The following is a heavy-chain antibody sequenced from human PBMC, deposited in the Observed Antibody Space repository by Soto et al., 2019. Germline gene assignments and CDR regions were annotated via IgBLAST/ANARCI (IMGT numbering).Heavy chain of an antibody. V-gene: IGHV4-30-4*01. D-gene: IGHD5-12*01. J-gene: IGHJ4*02. CDR2: SYYSGGS. CDR1: GASVSSAEHY. CDR3: AHLSGYDPAGAADN. Sequence: QMQLQESGPGLVKASQTLSLTCTLSGASVSSAEHYWSWIRQPPGKGLEWIGYSYYSGGSYYNASLHQRANIAVDMSLNQFSLKFTPVNAADTAVDYCAHLSGYDPAGAADNWGQGIMVSVSS.